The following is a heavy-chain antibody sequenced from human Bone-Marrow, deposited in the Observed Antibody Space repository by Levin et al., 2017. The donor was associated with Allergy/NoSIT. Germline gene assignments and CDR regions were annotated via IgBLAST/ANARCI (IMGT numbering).Heavy chain of an antibody. D-gene: IGHD2-2*01. V-gene: IGHV3-7*01. J-gene: IGHJ4*02. CDR1: GFTFSSYW. Sequence: GGSLRLSCAASGFTFSSYWMSWVRQAPGKGLEWVANIKQDGSEKYYVDSVKGRFTISRDNAKNSLYLQMNSLRAEDTAVYYCARGGWDIVVGPGAKPTLIPLDYWGQGTLVTVSS. CDR2: IKQDGSEK. CDR3: ARGGWDIVVGPGAKPTLIPLDY.